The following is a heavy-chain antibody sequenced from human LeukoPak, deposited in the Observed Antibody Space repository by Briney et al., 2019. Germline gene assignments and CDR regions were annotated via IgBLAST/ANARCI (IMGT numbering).Heavy chain of an antibody. CDR1: GFTFSSSA. V-gene: IGHV3-23*01. D-gene: IGHD2-21*02. J-gene: IGHJ4*02. Sequence: GRSLRLSYAASGFTFSSSAMSWIRQAPAKALELVSAISGSGGSTYYADSVKGRFTISRDYSKNTLYLQMNSLRADDTAVYYCAKGCGGNCYNSDYWGQGTLVTVSS. CDR3: AKGCGGNCYNSDY. CDR2: ISGSGGST.